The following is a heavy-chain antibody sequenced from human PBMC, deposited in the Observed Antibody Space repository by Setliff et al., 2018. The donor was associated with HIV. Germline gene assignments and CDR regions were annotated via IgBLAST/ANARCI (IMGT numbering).Heavy chain of an antibody. CDR1: GFTFSSYS. D-gene: IGHD6-13*01. J-gene: IGHJ4*02. CDR3: ARVMPGDSSGWYGDY. CDR2: ISSSSSYI. Sequence: GGSLRLSCAASGFTFSSYSMNWVRQAPGKGLEWVSCISSSSSYIYYADSVKGRFTISRENAKNSLYLQMNSLRAEDTAVYYCARVMPGDSSGWYGDYWGQGTLVTVSS. V-gene: IGHV3-21*01.